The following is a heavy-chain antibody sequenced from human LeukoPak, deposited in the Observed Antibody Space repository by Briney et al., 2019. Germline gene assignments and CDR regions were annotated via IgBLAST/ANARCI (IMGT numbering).Heavy chain of an antibody. CDR1: GGPISSSY. V-gene: IGHV4-59*01. Sequence: SETLSLTCTVSGGPISSSYWSWIRQPPGKGLEWIGYIYSSGSTNYTPSLKGRVTISVDTSKNQFSLRVNSVTAADTALYYRARIFTDSSAYYAEYWGQGTLVTVSS. J-gene: IGHJ4*02. D-gene: IGHD3-22*01. CDR2: IYSSGST. CDR3: ARIFTDSSAYYAEY.